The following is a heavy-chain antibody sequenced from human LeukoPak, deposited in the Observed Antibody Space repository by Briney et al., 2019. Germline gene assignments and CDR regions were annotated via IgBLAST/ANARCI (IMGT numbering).Heavy chain of an antibody. CDR2: ISAYNGNT. J-gene: IGHJ4*02. V-gene: IGHV1-18*01. CDR1: GYNLTSYG. CDR3: ASAAGGNLDY. Sequence: ASVKVSCKASGYNLTSYGISWVRQAPGQGLEWMGWISAYNGNTNYAQKLQGRVTMTTDTSTSTAYIKLRGLRSDDTAVYYCASAAGGNLDYWGQGTLVTVSS. D-gene: IGHD4-23*01.